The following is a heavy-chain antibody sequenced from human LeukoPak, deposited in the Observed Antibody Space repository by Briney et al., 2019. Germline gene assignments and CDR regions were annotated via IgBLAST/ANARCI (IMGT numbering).Heavy chain of an antibody. V-gene: IGHV1-8*01. CDR2: MNPNSGNT. CDR1: GYTLTELS. J-gene: IGHJ4*02. Sequence: ASVKVSCKVSGYTLTELSMHWVRQATGQGLEWMGWMNPNSGNTGYAQKFQGRVTMIRNTPISTAYMELSSLRSEDTAVYYCASEPAGARMSLWGQGTLVTVSS. D-gene: IGHD1-26*01. CDR3: ASEPAGARMSL.